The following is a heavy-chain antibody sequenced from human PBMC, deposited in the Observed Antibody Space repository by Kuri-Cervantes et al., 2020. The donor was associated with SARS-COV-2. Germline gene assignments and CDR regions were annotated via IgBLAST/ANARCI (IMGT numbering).Heavy chain of an antibody. CDR1: GYTLTELS. D-gene: IGHD3-22*01. J-gene: IGHJ3*01. V-gene: IGHV1-24*01. CDR3: ATEGYSIIIWAFAH. CDR2: FDPEQREI. Sequence: ASVKVSCKVSGYTLTELSMHWVRQAPGKGLEWMGGFDPEQREIIYAQKFQGRVSMTEDTSTDTAYMELSSLRSEDTAVYYCATEGYSIIIWAFAHWGQGTKVTVSS.